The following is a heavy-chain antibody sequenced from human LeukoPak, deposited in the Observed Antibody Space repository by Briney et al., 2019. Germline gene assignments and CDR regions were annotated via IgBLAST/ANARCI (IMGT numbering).Heavy chain of an antibody. V-gene: IGHV4-30-4*01. D-gene: IGHD2-2*01. CDR2: IYYSGST. CDR3: ARSIVVVPAAIDY. Sequence: SQTLSLTCTVSGGSISSGEYYWSWIRQPPGKGLEWIGYIYYSGSTYYNPSLKRRVTISVDTSKNQFSLKLSSVTAADTAVYYCARSIVVVPAAIDYWGQGTLVTVSS. J-gene: IGHJ4*02. CDR1: GGSISSGEYY.